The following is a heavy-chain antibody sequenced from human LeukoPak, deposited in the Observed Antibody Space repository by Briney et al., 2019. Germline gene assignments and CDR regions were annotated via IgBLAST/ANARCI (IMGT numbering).Heavy chain of an antibody. CDR1: GYTFTSNY. Sequence: GASVKVSCKAFGYTFTSNYMHWVRQAPGQGLEWMGIINPSGGSTSYAQKFQGRVTMTRDMSTSTVYMELSSLRSEDTAVYYCARDRGVYSSGWKWGNFDYWGQGTLVTVSS. V-gene: IGHV1-46*01. CDR2: INPSGGST. CDR3: ARDRGVYSSGWKWGNFDY. J-gene: IGHJ4*02. D-gene: IGHD6-19*01.